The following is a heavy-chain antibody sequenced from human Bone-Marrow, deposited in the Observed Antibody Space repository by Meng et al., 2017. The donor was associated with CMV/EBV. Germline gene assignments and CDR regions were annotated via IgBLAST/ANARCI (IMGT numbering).Heavy chain of an antibody. Sequence: ASVKVSCKASGYTFTSYDINWVRQATGQGLEWMGWMNPNSGNTGYAQKFQGRVTMTRDTSISTAYMELSRLRSDDTAVYYCARPIGSFRFDPWGQGTLVTVSS. J-gene: IGHJ5*02. CDR3: ARPIGSFRFDP. D-gene: IGHD3-22*01. V-gene: IGHV1-8*01. CDR2: MNPNSGNT. CDR1: GYTFTSYD.